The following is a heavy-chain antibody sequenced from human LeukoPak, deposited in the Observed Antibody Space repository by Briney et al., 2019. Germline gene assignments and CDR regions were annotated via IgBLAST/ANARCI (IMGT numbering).Heavy chain of an antibody. Sequence: GGSLRLSCAASGFTFSRYDMHWVRQATGKGLEWVSGIGTAGDTYYPGSVKGRFTISRENAKNSLYLQMNSLRAGDTAVYFCARVGYCSGGTCPFDYWGQEPWSPSPQ. J-gene: IGHJ4*01. D-gene: IGHD2-15*01. CDR2: IGTAGDT. CDR1: GFTFSRYD. CDR3: ARVGYCSGGTCPFDY. V-gene: IGHV3-13*04.